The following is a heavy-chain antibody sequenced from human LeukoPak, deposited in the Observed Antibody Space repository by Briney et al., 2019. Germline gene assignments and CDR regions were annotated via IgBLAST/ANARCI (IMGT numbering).Heavy chain of an antibody. D-gene: IGHD3-22*01. CDR3: ARLSYYYDSSGYKRVGTFDY. Sequence: PSETLSLTCTVSGGSISSYYWSWIRQPPGKGLEWIGYIYYSGSTNYNPSLKSRVTISVDTSKNQFSLKLSSVTAADTAVYYCARLSYYYDSSGYKRVGTFDYWGQGTLVTVSS. V-gene: IGHV4-59*01. J-gene: IGHJ4*02. CDR1: GGSISSYY. CDR2: IYYSGST.